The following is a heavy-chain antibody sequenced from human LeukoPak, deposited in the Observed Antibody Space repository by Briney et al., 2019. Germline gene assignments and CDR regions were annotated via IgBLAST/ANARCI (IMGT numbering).Heavy chain of an antibody. CDR3: ARDWNCSGGSCSDVFDI. CDR1: GYSFTSYY. D-gene: IGHD2-15*01. V-gene: IGHV1-46*01. CDR2: INPSGGST. J-gene: IGHJ3*02. Sequence: GASVKVSCKASGYSFTSYYMHWVRQAPGQGLEWMGIINPSGGSTSYAQKFQGRLTMTTDTSTNTAYMELSSLRSDDTAIYYCARDWNCSGGSCSDVFDIWGQGTMVTVSS.